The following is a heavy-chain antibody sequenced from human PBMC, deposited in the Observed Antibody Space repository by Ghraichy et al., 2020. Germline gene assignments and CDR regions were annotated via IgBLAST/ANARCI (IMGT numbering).Heavy chain of an antibody. Sequence: ETLSLTCAVYGGSFSGYYWSWIRQPPGKGLEWIGEINHSGSTNYNPSLKSRVTISVDTSKNQFSLKLSSVTAADTAVYYCARGSIPRLYCSSTSCYIRGWFDPWGQGTLVTVSS. V-gene: IGHV4-34*01. CDR1: GGSFSGYY. CDR2: INHSGST. D-gene: IGHD2-2*02. J-gene: IGHJ5*02. CDR3: ARGSIPRLYCSSTSCYIRGWFDP.